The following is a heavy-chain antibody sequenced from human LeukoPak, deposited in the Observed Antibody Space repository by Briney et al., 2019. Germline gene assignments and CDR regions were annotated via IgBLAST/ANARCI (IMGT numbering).Heavy chain of an antibody. D-gene: IGHD6-19*01. CDR2: ISGSGGST. CDR1: GFTFSSYA. V-gene: IGHV3-23*01. CDR3: AKDLRWAVAGHNDLDY. J-gene: IGHJ4*02. Sequence: PGGSLRLSCAASGFTFSSYAMSWVRQAPGKGLEWVSAISGSGGSTYYADSVKGRFTISRDNSKNTLYQQMNSLRAEDTAVYYCAKDLRWAVAGHNDLDYWGQGTLVTVSS.